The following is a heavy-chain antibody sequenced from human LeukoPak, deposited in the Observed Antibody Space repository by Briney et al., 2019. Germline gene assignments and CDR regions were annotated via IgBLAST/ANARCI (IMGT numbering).Heavy chain of an antibody. J-gene: IGHJ4*02. CDR3: ARRICGGDCYGGYFDY. CDR1: GSSFTSYW. D-gene: IGHD2-21*02. Sequence: GESLKISCKGSGSSFTSYWIGWVRQMPGKGLEWMGIIYPGDSDTRYSPSFQGQVTISADKSISTAYLQWSSLKASDTAMYYRARRICGGDCYGGYFDYWGQGTLVTVSS. CDR2: IYPGDSDT. V-gene: IGHV5-51*01.